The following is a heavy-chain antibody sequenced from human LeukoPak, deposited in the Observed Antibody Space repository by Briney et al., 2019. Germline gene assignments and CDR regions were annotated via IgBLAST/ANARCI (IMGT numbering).Heavy chain of an antibody. Sequence: GGSLRLSCAASGFTFNTYWMSWVRQAPGKGLEWVANIKVDGSEKYYVDSVKGRFTISRDNAKNSLYLQMNSLRAEDTAVYYCARGARISSSWYSSVWGQGTLITVS. CDR3: ARGARISSSWYSSV. V-gene: IGHV3-7*01. CDR2: IKVDGSEK. CDR1: GFTFNTYW. J-gene: IGHJ4*02. D-gene: IGHD2-2*01.